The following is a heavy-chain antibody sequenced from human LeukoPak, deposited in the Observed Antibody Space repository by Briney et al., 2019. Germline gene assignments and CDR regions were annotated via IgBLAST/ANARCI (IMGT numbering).Heavy chain of an antibody. J-gene: IGHJ4*02. D-gene: IGHD6-19*01. V-gene: IGHV3-30*18. CDR2: ISYDGSNK. CDR3: AKDKSGGWYRLFSY. Sequence: GRSLRLSCAASGFTLSSYGMHWVRQAPGKGLEWVAVISYDGSNKYYADSVKGRFTISRDNSKNTPYLQMNSLRAEDTAVYYCAKDKSGGWYRLFSYWGQGTLVTVSS. CDR1: GFTLSSYG.